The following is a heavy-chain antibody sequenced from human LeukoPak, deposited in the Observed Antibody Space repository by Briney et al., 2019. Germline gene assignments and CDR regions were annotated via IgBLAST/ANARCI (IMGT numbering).Heavy chain of an antibody. D-gene: IGHD3-22*01. CDR3: ARALDAYDSSGYNYYNMDV. Sequence: GASVKVSCKASGYIFTNYAMYWVRQAPGQRLEWMGWINAGNGDTKYSQKFQGRVTITRDTSANTAYMELSSLRSEDTAVYYCARALDAYDSSGYNYYNMDVWGQGTTVTVSS. V-gene: IGHV1-3*01. CDR1: GYIFTNYA. J-gene: IGHJ6*02. CDR2: INAGNGDT.